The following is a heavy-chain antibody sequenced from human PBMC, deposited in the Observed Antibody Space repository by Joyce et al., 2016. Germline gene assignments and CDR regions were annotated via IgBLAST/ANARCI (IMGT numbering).Heavy chain of an antibody. CDR3: ARGGTSSDHYFFYTLDV. D-gene: IGHD1-14*01. CDR1: GGDFSNYT. CDR2: IIPFFGAA. V-gene: IGHV1-69*12. Sequence: QVLLVQSGAAVKRPGSSLRVSCKSSGGDFSNYTVNWVRQAPGQRLEWMGGIIPFFGAAKYAEDFQGRVTLNADQSTRTAYLELSSLTSADTAVYYCARGGTSSDHYFFYTLDVWGPGTTVIVSS. J-gene: IGHJ6*02.